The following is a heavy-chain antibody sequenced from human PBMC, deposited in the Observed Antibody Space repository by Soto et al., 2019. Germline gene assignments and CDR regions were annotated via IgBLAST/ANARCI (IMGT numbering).Heavy chain of an antibody. CDR1: GGSISSYY. J-gene: IGHJ6*02. V-gene: IGHV4-59*01. CDR3: ARGSGRYYYYGMDV. CDR2: IYNTGST. Sequence: SETLSLTCTVSGGSISSYYWSWIRQPPGQGLEWIGCIYNTGSTNCNPSLKSRVTISVDASKNQFSLKLNSVSAADTAVYYCARGSGRYYYYGMDVWGQGTTVTVSS.